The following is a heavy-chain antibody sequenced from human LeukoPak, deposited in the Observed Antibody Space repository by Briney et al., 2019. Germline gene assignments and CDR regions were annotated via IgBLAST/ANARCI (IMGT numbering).Heavy chain of an antibody. CDR3: ARSGHDYGDTELRY. D-gene: IGHD4-17*01. Sequence: SETLSLTCTVSGGSISSGGYYWSWIRQHPGKGLEWIGYIYYSGSTYYNPSLKSRVTISVDTSKNQFSLKLSSVTAADTAVYYCARSGHDYGDTELRYWGQGTLVTVSS. J-gene: IGHJ4*02. V-gene: IGHV4-31*03. CDR1: GGSISSGGYY. CDR2: IYYSGST.